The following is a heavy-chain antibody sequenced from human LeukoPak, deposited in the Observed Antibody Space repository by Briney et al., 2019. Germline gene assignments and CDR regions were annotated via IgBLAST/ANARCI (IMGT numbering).Heavy chain of an antibody. J-gene: IGHJ4*02. CDR1: GLIFSSYP. Sequence: GGSLRLSCVASGLIFSSYPMHWVRPAPGRGLEYVSVVSGDGGTTYYTKSVKGRFTISRDNSKNTLYLQMGSLREEYMAVYYCAREEPAGSTDYWGQGTLVTVSS. CDR2: VSGDGGTT. CDR3: AREEPAGSTDY. V-gene: IGHV3-64*01. D-gene: IGHD1-14*01.